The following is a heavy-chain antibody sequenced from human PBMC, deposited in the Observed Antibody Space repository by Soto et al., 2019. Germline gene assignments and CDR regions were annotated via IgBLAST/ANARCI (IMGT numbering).Heavy chain of an antibody. D-gene: IGHD2-15*01. CDR1: GFTFSSYD. Sequence: EVQVVESGGGLVQPGGSLRLSCAASGFTFSSYDLHWVRQPTGKGLEWVSTFGTAGDTYYADSVKGRFTISRENAKNFLYLQMNSLRVEDTAVYYCARGSLHYSPGDYWGQGTLVTVSS. CDR3: ARGSLHYSPGDY. CDR2: FGTAGDT. V-gene: IGHV3-13*01. J-gene: IGHJ4*02.